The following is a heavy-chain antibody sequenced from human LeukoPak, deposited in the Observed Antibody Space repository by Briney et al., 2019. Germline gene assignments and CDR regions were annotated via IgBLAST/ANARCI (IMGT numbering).Heavy chain of an antibody. J-gene: IGHJ5*02. V-gene: IGHV3-23*01. D-gene: IGHD6-19*01. CDR2: ITGSGGI. CDR1: GFTFNSYA. CDR3: AKGGSGLYRTYNWFDP. Sequence: GGSLRLSCAASGFTFNSYAMSWVRQAPGKGLEWVSGITGSGGIFYAESVKGRFTISRDNSKNTLYLQMDSLRAEDTAVYYCAKGGSGLYRTYNWFDPWGQGTLVTVSS.